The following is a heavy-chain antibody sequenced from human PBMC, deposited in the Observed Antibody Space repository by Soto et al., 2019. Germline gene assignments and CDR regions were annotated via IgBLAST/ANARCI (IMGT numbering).Heavy chain of an antibody. CDR2: ISYDGSNK. D-gene: IGHD3-3*01. V-gene: IGHV3-30-3*01. CDR1: GFTFSSYA. Sequence: GESLKISCAASGFTFSSYAMHWVRQAPGKGLEWVAVISYDGSNKYYADSVKGRFTISRDNSKNTLYLQMNSLRAEDTAVYYCARGIRFLEWSYNWFDPWGQGTLVTVSS. J-gene: IGHJ5*02. CDR3: ARGIRFLEWSYNWFDP.